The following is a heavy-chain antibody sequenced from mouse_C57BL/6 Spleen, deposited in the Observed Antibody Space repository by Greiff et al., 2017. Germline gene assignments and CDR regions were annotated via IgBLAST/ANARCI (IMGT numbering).Heavy chain of an antibody. CDR3: ARYYYGSSYEYFDV. V-gene: IGHV1-82*01. J-gene: IGHJ1*03. CDR1: GYAFSSSW. CDR2: IYPGDGDT. D-gene: IGHD1-1*01. Sequence: VKLMESGPELVKPGASVKISCKASGYAFSSSWMNWVKQRPGKGLEWIGRIYPGDGDTNYNGKFKGKATLTADKSSSTAYMQLSSLTSEDSAVYFCARYYYGSSYEYFDVWGTGTTVTVSS.